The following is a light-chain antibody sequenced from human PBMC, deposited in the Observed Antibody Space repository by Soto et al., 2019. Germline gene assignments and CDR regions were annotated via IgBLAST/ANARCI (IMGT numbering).Light chain of an antibody. V-gene: IGLV2-14*03. CDR1: SSDVGGYNY. J-gene: IGLJ1*01. CDR3: SSYTASSTLL. Sequence: QSALTQPSSLSVSPGQSITISFTGTSSDVGGYNYVSWSQQHPGKAPKLLISEVSNRPSGVSNRFSGSKSGNTASLTISGLQADDEADYYCSSYTASSTLLFGTGTKVTVL. CDR2: EVS.